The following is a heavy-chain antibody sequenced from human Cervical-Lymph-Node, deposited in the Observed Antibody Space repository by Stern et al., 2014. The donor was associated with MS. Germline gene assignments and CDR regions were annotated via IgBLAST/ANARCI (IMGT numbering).Heavy chain of an antibody. Sequence: QVQLVQSGAGVKKPGSSVKVSCEVYGGTFSNFAVSWVRQAPGQGLEWIGGIIPIFGTANYAQNFQGRVTITADEITSAAYMELSGLTSEDTAIYYCAGSLAYTYGLPAEYFHHWGQGTLVTVSS. CDR1: GGTFSNFA. CDR3: AGSLAYTYGLPAEYFHH. D-gene: IGHD5-18*01. J-gene: IGHJ1*01. V-gene: IGHV1-69*12. CDR2: IIPIFGTA.